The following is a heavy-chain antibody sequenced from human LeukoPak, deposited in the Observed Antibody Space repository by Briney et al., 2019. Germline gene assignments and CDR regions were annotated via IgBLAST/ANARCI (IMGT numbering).Heavy chain of an antibody. D-gene: IGHD1-26*01. CDR3: ARARATSYSGSYRYYYYMDV. CDR1: GGSISSYY. CDR2: IYTSGST. V-gene: IGHV4-4*07. Sequence: SETLSLTCTVSGGSISSYYWSWIRQPAGKGLEWIGRIYTSGSTNYNPSLKSRVTMSVDTSKNQFSLKLSSVTAADTAVYYCARARATSYSGSYRYYYYMDVWGKGTTVTISS. J-gene: IGHJ6*03.